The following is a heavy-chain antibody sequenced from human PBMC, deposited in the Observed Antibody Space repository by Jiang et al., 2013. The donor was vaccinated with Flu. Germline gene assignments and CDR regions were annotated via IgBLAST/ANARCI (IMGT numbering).Heavy chain of an antibody. J-gene: IGHJ6*02. D-gene: IGHD3-10*01. CDR3: TREDYFGSGTSYYYYGMDV. CDR2: TYYRSKWYT. Sequence: QTLSLTCAISGDSVSSHSAAWNWIRQSSSRGLEWLGRTYYRSKWYTDYAVFVKSRININPDTSKNQFSLQLHSVTPEDTAVYYCTREDYFGSGTSYYYYGMDVWGQGDHGHRLL. V-gene: IGHV6-1*01. CDR1: GDSVSSHSAA.